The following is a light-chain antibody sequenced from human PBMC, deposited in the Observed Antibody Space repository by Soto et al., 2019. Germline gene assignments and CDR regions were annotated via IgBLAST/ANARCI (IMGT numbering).Light chain of an antibody. J-gene: IGKJ5*01. CDR2: GAS. CDR1: QCIGNA. CDR3: QKYDNLRFS. Sequence: IQMTHSPSSLSASVVDGVTISFLASQCIGNALGWYQQKPGKPPKVLIYGASNLQSGVPPRFSGSGSGTDFTLAISSLQPEDIATYCCQKYDNLRFSFGQGTRLEIK. V-gene: IGKV1-6*01.